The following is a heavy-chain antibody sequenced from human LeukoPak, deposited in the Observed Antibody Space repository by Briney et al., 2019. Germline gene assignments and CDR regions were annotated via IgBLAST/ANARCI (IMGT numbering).Heavy chain of an antibody. CDR3: ARAGYCSGGSCYWNYYYYYMDV. J-gene: IGHJ6*03. Sequence: GGSLRLSCAASGFTFSSYWMSWVRQAPGKGLEWVANIKQDGSEKYYVDSVKGRFTISRDNAKNSLYLQMNSLRAEDTAVYYCARAGYCSGGSCYWNYYYYYMDVWGKGTTVTVSS. CDR1: GFTFSSYW. CDR2: IKQDGSEK. D-gene: IGHD2-15*01. V-gene: IGHV3-7*01.